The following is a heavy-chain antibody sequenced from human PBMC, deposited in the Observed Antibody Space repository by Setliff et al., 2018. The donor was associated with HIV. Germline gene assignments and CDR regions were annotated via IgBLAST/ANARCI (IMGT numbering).Heavy chain of an antibody. CDR2: INHSGST. J-gene: IGHJ4*02. CDR3: ARARPLITVRRSFDY. D-gene: IGHD6-6*01. CDR1: GGSFSDHY. Sequence: SETLSLTCAVYGGSFSDHYWSWIRQPTGKGLEWIGEINHSGSTNYNSSLKSQVTISVDTSKNQFSLKLNSVTAADTAVYYCARARPLITVRRSFDYWGQGTLVTVSS. V-gene: IGHV4-34*01.